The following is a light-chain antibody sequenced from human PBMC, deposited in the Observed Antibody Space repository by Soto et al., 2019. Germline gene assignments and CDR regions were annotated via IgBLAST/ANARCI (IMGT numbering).Light chain of an antibody. CDR1: QSVSSSY. Sequence: ESVLTQSPGTLSLSPGERATLSCRASQSVSSSYLAWYQQKPGQAPRLLIYGASSRATGIPDRFSGSGSGTDFTLTISRLEPEDFAVYYCQQYGSSPRKFGQGTKVDI. V-gene: IGKV3-20*01. J-gene: IGKJ1*01. CDR3: QQYGSSPRK. CDR2: GAS.